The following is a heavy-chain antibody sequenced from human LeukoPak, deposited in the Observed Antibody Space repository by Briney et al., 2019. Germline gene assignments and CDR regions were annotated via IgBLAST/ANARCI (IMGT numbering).Heavy chain of an antibody. V-gene: IGHV3-7*01. D-gene: IGHD3-16*02. J-gene: IGHJ4*02. CDR3: ARQYYDYVWGSYRYTDY. Sequence: GGSLRLSCAASGFTFSSYWMSWVRQAPGKGLEWVANIKQDGSEKYYVDSVKGRFTISRDNAKNSLYLQMNSLRAEDTAVYYCARQYYDYVWGSYRYTDYWGQGTLVTVSS. CDR1: GFTFSSYW. CDR2: IKQDGSEK.